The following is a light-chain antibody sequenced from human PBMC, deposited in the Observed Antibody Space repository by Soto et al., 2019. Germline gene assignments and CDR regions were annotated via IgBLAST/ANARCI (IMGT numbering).Light chain of an antibody. V-gene: IGKV1-5*01. CDR3: QEYSSFWT. Sequence: DIQMTQSPSTLSESVGDRVTITCRASQSISSWLAWYQQKPGTAPKVLLYDASSLESGVPSRFSGSGSGTEFTRTISCLQPDDFATYYCQEYSSFWTFGQGTKVEIK. CDR1: QSISSW. CDR2: DAS. J-gene: IGKJ1*01.